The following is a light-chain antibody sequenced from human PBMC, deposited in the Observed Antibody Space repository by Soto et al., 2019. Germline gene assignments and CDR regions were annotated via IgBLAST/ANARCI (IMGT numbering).Light chain of an antibody. CDR3: SSFTTIRTYV. CDR2: DVG. CDR1: SSDVGAYNF. V-gene: IGLV2-14*01. Sequence: QSVLTQPASVSGSPGQSIAISCTGTSSDVGAYNFVSWYQQLPGKAPKLLIYDVGNRPSGVSDRFSGSKSGNTASLTISWLQAEDEADYYCSSFTTIRTYVFGTGTKVTVL. J-gene: IGLJ1*01.